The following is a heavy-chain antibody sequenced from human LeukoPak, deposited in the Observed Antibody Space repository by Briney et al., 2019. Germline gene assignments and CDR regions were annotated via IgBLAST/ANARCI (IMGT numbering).Heavy chain of an antibody. CDR2: FAGSDTTT. CDR3: TTLGYHLDS. Sequence: GGSLRLSCAASGFDFGAYEMNWVRQAPGKGLEWVAYFAGSDTTTYYADSVKGRFIISRDNARNSLYLQMNSLGAEDTALYYCTTLGYHLDSWGQGTLVTVSS. CDR1: GFDFGAYE. D-gene: IGHD3-22*01. V-gene: IGHV3-48*03. J-gene: IGHJ4*02.